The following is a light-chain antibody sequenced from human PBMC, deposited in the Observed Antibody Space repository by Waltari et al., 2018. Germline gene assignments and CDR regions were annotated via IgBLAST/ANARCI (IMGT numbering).Light chain of an antibody. V-gene: IGKV3-20*01. CDR1: QSVSRGR. J-gene: IGKJ2*01. CDR3: QQYSSSVMYT. CDR2: AAS. Sequence: FLTQAPDTLSLSPGERATLSCRASQSVSRGRLAWYQHKPGQAPRLLMYAASTRATGIPDRFSGSGSGTDFSLSISRVEPEDFAVYYCQQYSSSVMYTFGQGTKLEIK.